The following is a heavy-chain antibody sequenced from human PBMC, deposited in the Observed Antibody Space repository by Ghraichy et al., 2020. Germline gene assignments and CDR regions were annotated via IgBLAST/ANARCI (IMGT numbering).Heavy chain of an antibody. V-gene: IGHV4-39*01. CDR1: GGSISSSSYY. CDR3: ARHNYYYDSSGYSNWFDP. D-gene: IGHD3-22*01. Sequence: SQTLSLTCTVSGGSISSSSYYWGWIRQPPGKGLEWIGSIYYSGSTYYNPSLKSRVTISVDTSKNQFSLKLSSVTAADTAVYYCARHNYYYDSSGYSNWFDPWGQGTLVTVSS. J-gene: IGHJ5*02. CDR2: IYYSGST.